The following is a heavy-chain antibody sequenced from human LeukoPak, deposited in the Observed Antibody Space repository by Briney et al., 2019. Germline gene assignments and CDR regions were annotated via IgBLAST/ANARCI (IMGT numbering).Heavy chain of an antibody. Sequence: PGGSLRLSCAASGFTFSSYAMSWVRQAPGRGLEWVSAIGGGGTTYYADSVKGRFTISRDNSKNTLYLQMSNLRAEDTAVYYCAKGDRGSGWHWGQGTLVTVSS. J-gene: IGHJ1*01. CDR1: GFTFSSYA. CDR2: IGGGGTT. V-gene: IGHV3-23*01. CDR3: AKGDRGSGWH. D-gene: IGHD6-19*01.